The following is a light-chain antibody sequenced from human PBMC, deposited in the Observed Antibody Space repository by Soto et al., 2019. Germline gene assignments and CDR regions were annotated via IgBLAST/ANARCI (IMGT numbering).Light chain of an antibody. CDR1: SSDVGGYNY. CDR2: DVS. V-gene: IGLV2-14*01. J-gene: IGLJ1*01. Sequence: QSVLTQPASVSGSPGQSITISCTGTSSDVGGYNYVSWYQQHPGKAPTLMIYDVSNRPSWVSNRFSGSKSGNTASLSISVLQAEDEADYYCISYTSSSTRVFGTGTKVTVL. CDR3: ISYTSSSTRV.